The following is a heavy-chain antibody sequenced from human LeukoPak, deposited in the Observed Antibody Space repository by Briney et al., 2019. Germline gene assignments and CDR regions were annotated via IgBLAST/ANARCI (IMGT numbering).Heavy chain of an antibody. J-gene: IGHJ4*02. Sequence: ASVKVSCKASGYTFTSYGISWVRQAPGQGLEWMGIINPSGGSTSYAQKFQGRVTMTRDTSTSTVYMELSSLRSEDTAVYYCARDLSPRLSFDYWGQGTLVTVSS. V-gene: IGHV1-46*01. CDR1: GYTFTSYG. CDR3: ARDLSPRLSFDY. D-gene: IGHD3-16*02. CDR2: INPSGGST.